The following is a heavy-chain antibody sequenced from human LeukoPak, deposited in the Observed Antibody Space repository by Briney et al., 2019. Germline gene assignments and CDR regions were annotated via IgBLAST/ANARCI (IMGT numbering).Heavy chain of an antibody. J-gene: IGHJ6*03. CDR1: GFTFSSYW. Sequence: PGGSLRLSCAASGFTFSSYWMSWVRQAPGKGLEWVANIKQDGSEKYYVDSVKGRFTISRDNAKNSLYLQMNSLRAEDTAVYCCARQGSRTVVVPAAPLRWGYYYYYYMDVWGKGTTVTISS. CDR2: IKQDGSEK. CDR3: ARQGSRTVVVPAAPLRWGYYYYYYMDV. V-gene: IGHV3-7*01. D-gene: IGHD2-2*01.